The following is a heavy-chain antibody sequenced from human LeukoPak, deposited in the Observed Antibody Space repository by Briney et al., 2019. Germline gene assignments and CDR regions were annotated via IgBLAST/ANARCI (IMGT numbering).Heavy chain of an antibody. CDR2: ISAYNGNT. CDR3: ARDDPLGYCSGGSCYSDPFDY. CDR1: GGTFSSYA. V-gene: IGHV1-18*01. D-gene: IGHD2-15*01. J-gene: IGHJ4*02. Sequence: ASVKVSCKASGGTFSSYAISWVRQAPGQGLEGLGWISAYNGNTNYAQKLQGRVTMTTDTSTSTAYMELRSLRYDDTAVYYCARDDPLGYCSGGSCYSDPFDYWGQGTLVTVSS.